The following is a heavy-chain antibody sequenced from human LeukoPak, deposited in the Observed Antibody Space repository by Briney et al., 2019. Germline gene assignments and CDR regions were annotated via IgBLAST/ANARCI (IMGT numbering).Heavy chain of an antibody. CDR1: GFTFSSYA. Sequence: PGGSLRLSCAASGFTFSSYAMSWVRQAPGKGLEWVSAISGSGGSTYYADSVKGRFTISRDNSKNTLYLQMNSLRAEDTAVYYCAKDRSYYYDSSGYYFDYWGQGLLVTVSS. J-gene: IGHJ4*02. CDR2: ISGSGGST. CDR3: AKDRSYYYDSSGYYFDY. V-gene: IGHV3-23*01. D-gene: IGHD3-22*01.